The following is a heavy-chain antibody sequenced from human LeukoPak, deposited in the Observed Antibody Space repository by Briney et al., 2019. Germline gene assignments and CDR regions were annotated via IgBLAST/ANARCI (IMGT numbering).Heavy chain of an antibody. J-gene: IGHJ4*02. CDR3: VKDRTGTYTLDY. V-gene: IGHV3-30-3*01. D-gene: IGHD3-10*01. CDR1: GFTFSNYA. Sequence: GRSLRLSCAATGFTFSNYAIHWGRQAPGKGLEWVAFISDDGSRQHYADSVKGRFTISRDNSKNTLNLQMNSLRAEDTAVYYCVKDRTGTYTLDYWGQGALVTVSS. CDR2: ISDDGSRQ.